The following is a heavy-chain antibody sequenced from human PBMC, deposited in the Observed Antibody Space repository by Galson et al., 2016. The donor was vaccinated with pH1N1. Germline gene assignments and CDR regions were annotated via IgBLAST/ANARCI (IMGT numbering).Heavy chain of an antibody. CDR1: GHKFTSSW. CDR2: IYLGGSLI. J-gene: IGHJ3*02. D-gene: IGHD4-17*01. Sequence: QSGAEVTKPGESLKISCKGSGHKFTSSWIGWVRQMPGKGLEWMGIIYLGGSLIRYRPSFQGQVTISADKSVNIVYLEWGSLKASDTAMYYCARQNDYGDYRVDASDIWGQGTMVTVSS. CDR3: ARQNDYGDYRVDASDI. V-gene: IGHV5-51*01.